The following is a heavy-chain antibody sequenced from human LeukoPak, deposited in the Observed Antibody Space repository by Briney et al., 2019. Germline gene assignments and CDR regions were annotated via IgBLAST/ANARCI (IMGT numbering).Heavy chain of an antibody. CDR2: IWYDGSNK. Sequence: GGSLRLSCAASGFTFTTYGMHWVRQAPGKGLEWVALIWYDGSNKYYADSVKGRFTISRDNSKNTLYLQMNSLRAEDTAVYYCARDQGCSSTNCYILFPQNWGQRALVTVSS. CDR3: ARDQGCSSTNCYILFPQN. V-gene: IGHV3-33*01. CDR1: GFTFTTYG. D-gene: IGHD2-2*02. J-gene: IGHJ4*02.